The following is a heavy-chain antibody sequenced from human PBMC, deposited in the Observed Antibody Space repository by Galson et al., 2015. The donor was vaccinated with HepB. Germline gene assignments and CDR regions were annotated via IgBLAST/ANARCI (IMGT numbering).Heavy chain of an antibody. J-gene: IGHJ6*02. D-gene: IGHD3-22*01. V-gene: IGHV3-66*01. CDR2: IQADGTT. Sequence: LRLSCAASGLRVGDNYMSWVRQAPGKGLEWVSIIQADGTTHYGDSVRGRFTISRDNYRNTVFLQMNNLRAEDRGLYYCVRDRASFSCHSSGFCGYYGMDVWGQGTTVTVSS. CDR3: VRDRASFSCHSSGFCGYYGMDV. CDR1: GLRVGDNY.